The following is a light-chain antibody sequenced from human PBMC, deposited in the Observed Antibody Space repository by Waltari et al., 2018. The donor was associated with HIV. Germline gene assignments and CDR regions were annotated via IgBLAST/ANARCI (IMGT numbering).Light chain of an antibody. V-gene: IGLV1-47*01. CDR3: AAWDDSLSGPLVV. CDR1: SSNIGSKY. Sequence: QSVLTQPPSASGTPGQRVTISCSGSSSNIGSKYVYWYQKLPGTAPNLLIYRNNQRPSGVPDRFYGSKSGTSASLAISGLRSEDEADYYCAAWDDSLSGPLVVFGGGTKLTVL. CDR2: RNN. J-gene: IGLJ2*01.